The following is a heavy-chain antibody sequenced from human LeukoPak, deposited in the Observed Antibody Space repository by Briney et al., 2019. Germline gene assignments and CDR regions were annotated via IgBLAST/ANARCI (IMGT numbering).Heavy chain of an antibody. CDR1: GFTFDDYG. D-gene: IGHD4-11*01. CDR3: ARDFLRDYSNYVGWFDP. Sequence: GGSLRLSCAASGFTFDDYGMSWVRQAPGKGLEGVSGINWNGGSTGYADSVKGRFTISRDNAKNSLYLQMNSLRAEDTALYYCARDFLRDYSNYVGWFDPWGQGTLVTVSS. CDR2: INWNGGST. J-gene: IGHJ5*02. V-gene: IGHV3-20*04.